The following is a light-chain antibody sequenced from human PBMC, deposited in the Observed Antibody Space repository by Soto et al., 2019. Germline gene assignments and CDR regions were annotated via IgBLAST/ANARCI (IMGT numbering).Light chain of an antibody. J-gene: IGKJ1*01. CDR1: QDISTY. CDR3: QQLDSDPPWT. CDR2: LAS. V-gene: IGKV1-9*01. Sequence: QLTQSPSSLSASVGDRVNITCRASQDISTYLAWYQQHPGRAPKLLVFLASTLESGVPSRFSGSGSGTDFTLTISSLQPDDFATYYCQQLDSDPPWTFGQGTRVEIK.